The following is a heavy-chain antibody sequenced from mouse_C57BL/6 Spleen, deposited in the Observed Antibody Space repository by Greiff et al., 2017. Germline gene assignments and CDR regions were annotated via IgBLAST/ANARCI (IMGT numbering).Heavy chain of an antibody. V-gene: IGHV3-6*01. CDR3: ERYDYPGAMDY. CDR2: IIYDGSN. Sequence: EVKLMESGPGLVKPSQSLSLTCSVTGYSITSGYYWNWIRQFPGNKLEWMGYIIYDGSNNKHPSLKNRISITRDTSKNQFFLKLNTVTTEDTATYYCERYDYPGAMDYWGQGTSVTVSS. D-gene: IGHD2-4*01. J-gene: IGHJ4*01. CDR1: GYSITSGYY.